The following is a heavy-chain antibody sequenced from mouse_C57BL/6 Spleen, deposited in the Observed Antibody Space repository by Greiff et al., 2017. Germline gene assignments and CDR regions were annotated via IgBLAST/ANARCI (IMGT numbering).Heavy chain of an antibody. Sequence: EVKLVESGGDLVKPGGSLKLSCAASGFTFSSYGMSWVRQTPDKRLEWVATISSGGSYTYYPDSVKGRFTISRDNAKNTLYLQMSSLKSEDTAMYYCARQRYDFGEAWFAYWGQGTLVTVSA. CDR2: ISSGGSYT. V-gene: IGHV5-6*01. CDR1: GFTFSSYG. D-gene: IGHD2-4*01. CDR3: ARQRYDFGEAWFAY. J-gene: IGHJ3*01.